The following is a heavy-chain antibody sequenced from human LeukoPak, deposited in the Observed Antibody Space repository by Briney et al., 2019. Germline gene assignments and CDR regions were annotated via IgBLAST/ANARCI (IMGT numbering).Heavy chain of an antibody. V-gene: IGHV1-69*05. J-gene: IGHJ4*02. CDR1: GGTFSSYA. CDR2: IIPIFGTA. CDR3: ARFGEMAPGVGYYFDY. D-gene: IGHD5-24*01. Sequence: SVKVSCKASGGTFSSYAISWVRQAPGQGLEWMGGIIPIFGTANYAQKFQGRVTITTDESTSTAYMELSSLRSEDTAVYYCARFGEMAPGVGYYFDYWSQGTLVTVSS.